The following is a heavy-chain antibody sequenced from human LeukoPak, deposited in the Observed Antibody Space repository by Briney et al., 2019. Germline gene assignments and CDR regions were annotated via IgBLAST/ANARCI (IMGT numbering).Heavy chain of an antibody. Sequence: ASVTVSCKASGYTFTSYGISWVRQAPGQGLEWMGWISAYNGNTNYAQKLQGRVTMTTDTSTSTAYMELRSLRSDDTAVYYCARNPPRIVVVVAATNYYGMDVWGQGTTVTVSS. J-gene: IGHJ6*02. CDR2: ISAYNGNT. D-gene: IGHD2-15*01. CDR3: ARNPPRIVVVVAATNYYGMDV. CDR1: GYTFTSYG. V-gene: IGHV1-18*01.